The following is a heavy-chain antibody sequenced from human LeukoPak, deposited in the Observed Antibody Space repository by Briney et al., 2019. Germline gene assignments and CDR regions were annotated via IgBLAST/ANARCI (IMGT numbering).Heavy chain of an antibody. CDR3: ARTTVTYGYYYYYYMDV. CDR2: ISSSSSYI. Sequence: GGSLRLSCAASGFTFSSYAMSWVRQAPGKGLEWVSSISSSSSYIYYADSVKGRFTISRDNAKNSLYLQMNSLRAEDTAVYYCARTTVTYGYYYYYYMDVWGKGTTVTVSS. D-gene: IGHD4-11*01. CDR1: GFTFSSYA. V-gene: IGHV3-21*01. J-gene: IGHJ6*03.